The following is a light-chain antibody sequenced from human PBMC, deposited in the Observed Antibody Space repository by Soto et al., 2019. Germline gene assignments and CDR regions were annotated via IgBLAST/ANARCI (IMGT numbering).Light chain of an antibody. CDR3: ISYTGKSASYV. J-gene: IGLJ1*01. Sequence: ALAQPASVSGSPGQSITISCTGTSSDVGGYNYVAWYQQHPGKAPKLIIYEVTNRPPGVSYRFSASKSGNTASLTISGLQSEDEADYYCISYTGKSASYVFGTGTKVTVL. V-gene: IGLV2-14*01. CDR2: EVT. CDR1: SSDVGGYNY.